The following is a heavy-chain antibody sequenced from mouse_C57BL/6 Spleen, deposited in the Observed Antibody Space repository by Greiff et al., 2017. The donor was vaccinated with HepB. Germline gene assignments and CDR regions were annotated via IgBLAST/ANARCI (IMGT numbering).Heavy chain of an antibody. CDR2: ISYDGSN. V-gene: IGHV3-6*01. J-gene: IGHJ2*01. CDR1: GYSITSGYY. CDR3: ARVYYGSSYSFDY. D-gene: IGHD1-1*01. Sequence: EVKLVESGPGLVKPSQSLSLTCSVTGYSITSGYYWNWIRQFPGNKLEWMGYISYDGSNNYNPSLKNRISITRDTSKNQFFLKLNSVTTEDTATYYCARVYYGSSYSFDYWGQGTTLTVSS.